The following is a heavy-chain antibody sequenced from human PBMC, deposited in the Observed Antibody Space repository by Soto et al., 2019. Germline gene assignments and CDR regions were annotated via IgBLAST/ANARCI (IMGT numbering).Heavy chain of an antibody. D-gene: IGHD3-22*01. CDR1: GFTFISYA. CDR3: ARVGSSMTVEGEFDS. Sequence: PGGSLRLSCAASGFTFISYAMHWVLQAPGKGLEWVAVISYDGSNKYYADSVKGRFTISRDNSKNTLYLQMNSLRAEDTAVYYCARVGSSMTVEGEFDSWGQGTLVTVS. CDR2: ISYDGSNK. V-gene: IGHV3-30-3*01. J-gene: IGHJ4*02.